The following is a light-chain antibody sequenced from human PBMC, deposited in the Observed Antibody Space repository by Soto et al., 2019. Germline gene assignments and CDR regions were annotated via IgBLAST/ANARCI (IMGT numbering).Light chain of an antibody. J-gene: IGLJ1*01. Sequence: QSVLTQPRSVSGSPGQSVTISCTGTSSDVGGYNYVSWYQQHPGKAPKLMIYDVTKRPSGVPDRFSGSKPGNTASLTISGLQAGDEADYYCCSYAGSYTFYVFGTGTKDTVL. V-gene: IGLV2-11*01. CDR2: DVT. CDR3: CSYAGSYTFYV. CDR1: SSDVGGYNY.